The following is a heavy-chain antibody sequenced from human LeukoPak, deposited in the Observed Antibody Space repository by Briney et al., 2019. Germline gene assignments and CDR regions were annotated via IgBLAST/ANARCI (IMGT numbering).Heavy chain of an antibody. CDR1: GGTFSNYA. CDR2: IIPIYGTT. J-gene: IGHJ4*02. Sequence: GASVKVSCKASGGTFSNYAINWVRQAPGQGLEWLGGIIPIYGTTNYGQTFQGRVTITADESTTTAYMELSSLRSEDTALYYCATPHKYYDVWRGYCPFDNWGQGTLVTVSS. D-gene: IGHD3-3*01. V-gene: IGHV1-69*13. CDR3: ATPHKYYDVWRGYCPFDN.